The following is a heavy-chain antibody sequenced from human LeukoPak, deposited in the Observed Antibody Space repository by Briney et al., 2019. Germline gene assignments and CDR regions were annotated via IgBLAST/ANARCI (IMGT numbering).Heavy chain of an antibody. CDR1: GFTFSSYS. Sequence: GGSLRLSCVVSGFTFSSYSMNWVRQAPGKGLEWVSSISSSSSYIYYADSVKGRFTISRDNAKNSLYLQMNSLRAEDTAVYYCARDLMAYSSSWYFDYWGQGTLVTVSS. CDR3: ARDLMAYSSSWYFDY. J-gene: IGHJ4*02. CDR2: ISSSSSYI. V-gene: IGHV3-21*01. D-gene: IGHD6-6*01.